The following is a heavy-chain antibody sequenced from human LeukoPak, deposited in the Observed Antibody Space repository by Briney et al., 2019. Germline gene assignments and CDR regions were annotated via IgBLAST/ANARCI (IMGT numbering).Heavy chain of an antibody. CDR3: ARGPPLIVTTGPCYFDF. CDR1: GFTFRSYS. D-gene: IGHD1-1*01. V-gene: IGHV3-21*01. CDR2: IRSGSSYI. J-gene: IGHJ4*02. Sequence: GGTLRLSCAASGFTFRSYSMNWVPQAPGKGPKWVSYIRSGSSYIYYKDSVKGQFSISRDNGKSSLYLQMNSLRAEDTAAYYCARGPPLIVTTGPCYFDFWGQGTLVTVSS.